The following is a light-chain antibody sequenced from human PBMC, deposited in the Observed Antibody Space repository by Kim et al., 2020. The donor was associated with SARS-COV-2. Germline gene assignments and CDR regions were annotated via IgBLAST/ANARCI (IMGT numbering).Light chain of an antibody. CDR2: AVS. CDR3: SSHIGSSTWV. J-gene: IGLJ3*02. V-gene: IGLV2-14*04. CDR1: SSDIGNYNF. Sequence: GQSITISCTGTSSDIGNYNFVSWSQQHPGKAPHLLIYAVSKRPSGVSDRFSGSKSGNTASLTISGLQAKDETDYYCSSHIGSSTWVFGGGTKLTVL.